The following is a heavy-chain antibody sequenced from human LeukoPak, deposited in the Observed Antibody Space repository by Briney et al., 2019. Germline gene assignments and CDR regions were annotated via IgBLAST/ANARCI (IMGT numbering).Heavy chain of an antibody. CDR3: ARRIAARPTYYYYGMDV. CDR2: INPNSGGT. J-gene: IGHJ6*02. D-gene: IGHD6-6*01. CDR1: GYTFTGYY. Sequence: ASVKVSCTASGYTFTGYYMHWVRQAPGQGLEWMGWINPNSGGTNYAQKFQGRATMTRDTSISTAYMELSRLRSDDTAVYYCARRIAARPTYYYYGMDVWGQGTTVTVSS. V-gene: IGHV1-2*02.